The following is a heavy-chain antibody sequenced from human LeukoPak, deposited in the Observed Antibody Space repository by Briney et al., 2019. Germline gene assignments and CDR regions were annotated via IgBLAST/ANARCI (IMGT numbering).Heavy chain of an antibody. CDR3: ARDRAYCGGDCYSNRDY. D-gene: IGHD2-21*02. Sequence: KPSETLSLTCTVSGGSISSSSYYWGWIRQPPGKGLEWIGSIYHSGSTYYNPSLKSRVTISVDTSKNQFSLKLSSVTAADTAVYYCARDRAYCGGDCYSNRDYWGQGTLVTVSS. CDR1: GGSISSSSYY. V-gene: IGHV4-39*07. CDR2: IYHSGST. J-gene: IGHJ4*02.